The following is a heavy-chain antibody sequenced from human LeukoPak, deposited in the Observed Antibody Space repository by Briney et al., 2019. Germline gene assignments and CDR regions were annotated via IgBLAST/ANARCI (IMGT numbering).Heavy chain of an antibody. J-gene: IGHJ4*02. CDR3: GRDLRGDGGMPHIWYFDY. CDR2: IKQDGSEK. V-gene: IGHV3-7*01. CDR1: GFTFSNYW. Sequence: GGSLRLSCATSGFTFSNYWMSWVRQPPGKGLEWVANIKQDGSEKDYVDSVKGRFTISRDNAKNSLYLQMNSLRAEDTAVYYCGRDLRGDGGMPHIWYFDYGGQGILATVSS. D-gene: IGHD3-3*02.